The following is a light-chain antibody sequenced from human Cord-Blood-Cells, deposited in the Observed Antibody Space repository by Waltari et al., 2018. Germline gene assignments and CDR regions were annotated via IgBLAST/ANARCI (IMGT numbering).Light chain of an antibody. J-gene: IGLJ2*01. Sequence: QSALTQPASVSGSPGQSITISCTGTSSDVGGYNYVSWYQQHPGKAPKLMIYEVSNRPSGVSNGFSGSKSGNTASRTISGLQAEDEADYYCSSYTSSSTLDVVFGGGTKLTVL. CDR2: EVS. V-gene: IGLV2-14*01. CDR1: SSDVGGYNY. CDR3: SSYTSSSTLDVV.